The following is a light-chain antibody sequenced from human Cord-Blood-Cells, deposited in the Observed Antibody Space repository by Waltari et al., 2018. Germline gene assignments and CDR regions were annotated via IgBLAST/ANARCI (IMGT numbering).Light chain of an antibody. CDR3: QQRSNWIT. CDR1: QSVSSY. CDR2: DAS. J-gene: IGKJ5*01. Sequence: IVLPQSPATLSLSPGERATLSCRASQSVSSYLAWYQQKPGQAPRLLIYDASNRATGILARFSGSGSGTDFTLTISSLEPEDFAVYYCQQRSNWITFGQGTRLEIK. V-gene: IGKV3-11*01.